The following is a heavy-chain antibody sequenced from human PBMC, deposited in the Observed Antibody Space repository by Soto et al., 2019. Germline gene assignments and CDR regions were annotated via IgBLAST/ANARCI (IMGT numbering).Heavy chain of an antibody. D-gene: IGHD2-15*01. CDR3: ARDLGYCSGGSCYLPAFDI. J-gene: IGHJ3*02. CDR2: IWYDGSNK. CDR1: GFTFSSYG. Sequence: GGSLRLSCAASGFTFSSYGMHWVRQAPGKGLNWVAVIWYDGSNKYYADSVKGRFTISRDNSKNTLYLQMNSLRAEDTAVYYCARDLGYCSGGSCYLPAFDIWGQGTMVTVSS. V-gene: IGHV3-33*01.